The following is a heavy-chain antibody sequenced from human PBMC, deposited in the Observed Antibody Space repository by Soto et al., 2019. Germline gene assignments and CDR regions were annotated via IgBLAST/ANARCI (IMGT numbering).Heavy chain of an antibody. CDR2: INPGKGNT. V-gene: IGHV1-3*01. D-gene: IGHD3-10*01. CDR3: ARGASSGTTFYFDL. CDR1: GYTFTSYA. J-gene: IGHJ2*01. Sequence: QVQVVQSGAEVKKPGASVKVSCKASGYTFTSYAMHWVRQAPGQSLEWMGWINPGKGNTRYSQKFQSRVSITRDTPARTSYMALSSLRSEDMAVYYCARGASSGTTFYFDLWGRGTLVTVSS.